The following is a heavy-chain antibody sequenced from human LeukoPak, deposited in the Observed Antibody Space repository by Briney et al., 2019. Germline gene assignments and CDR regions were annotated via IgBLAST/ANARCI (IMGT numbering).Heavy chain of an antibody. CDR3: AGCSSVVPAVHYYCYGIDV. Sequence: SVKVSCKASGGTFSSYAISWVRQAPGQGLEWMGGIIPIFGTANYAQKFQGRVTITADESTSTAYMELSSLSSEDTAVYYGAGCSSVVPAVHYYCYGIDVWGKGTTVTVSS. V-gene: IGHV1-69*01. CDR1: GGTFSSYA. CDR2: IIPIFGTA. J-gene: IGHJ6*01. D-gene: IGHD2-2*01.